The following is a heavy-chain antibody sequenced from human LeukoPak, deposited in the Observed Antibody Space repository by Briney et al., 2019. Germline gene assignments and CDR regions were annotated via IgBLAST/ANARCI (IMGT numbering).Heavy chain of an antibody. CDR1: GGSISSYY. Sequence: SETLSLTCTVSGGSISSYYWSWIRQPPGKGLEWIGYFYYSGSTNYSPSLKSRVTISVDTSKNQFSLKVSSVTAADTAVYYCARETSQKGAHYMDVWGKGTTVTISS. J-gene: IGHJ6*03. V-gene: IGHV4-59*01. CDR3: ARETSQKGAHYMDV. D-gene: IGHD3-16*01. CDR2: FYYSGST.